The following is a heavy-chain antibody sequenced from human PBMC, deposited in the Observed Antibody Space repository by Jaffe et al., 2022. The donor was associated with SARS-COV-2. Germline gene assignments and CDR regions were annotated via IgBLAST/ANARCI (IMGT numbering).Heavy chain of an antibody. CDR1: GGSFSGYY. CDR2: IDHTGST. Sequence: QVQLQQWGAGLLKPSETLSLTCAVYGGSFSGYYWTWIRQPPGMGLEWIGEIDHTGSTFYNPSVQSRVTISIDTSKNQFSLNLVSVTAADTAVYYCARAPYDSSGPYYFGLDVWGQGTTVTVSS. V-gene: IGHV4-34*01. CDR3: ARAPYDSSGPYYFGLDV. J-gene: IGHJ6*02. D-gene: IGHD3-22*01.